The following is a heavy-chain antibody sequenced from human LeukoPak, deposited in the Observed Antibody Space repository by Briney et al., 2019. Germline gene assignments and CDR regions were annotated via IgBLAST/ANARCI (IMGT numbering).Heavy chain of an antibody. CDR2: ISYDGSNK. Sequence: GGSLRLSCAASGFTFSYYAIHWVRQAPGKGLEWVAVISYDGSNKYYADSVKGRFTISRDNSKNMLYLQMNSLRAEDTAVYYCAKDGGEYYDILTGYYPRLYYMDVWGKGTTVTISS. CDR1: GFTFSYYA. D-gene: IGHD3-9*01. CDR3: AKDGGEYYDILTGYYPRLYYMDV. V-gene: IGHV3-30*18. J-gene: IGHJ6*03.